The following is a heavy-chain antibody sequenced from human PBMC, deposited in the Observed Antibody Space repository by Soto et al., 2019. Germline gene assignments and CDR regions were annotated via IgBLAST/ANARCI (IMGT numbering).Heavy chain of an antibody. J-gene: IGHJ4*02. Sequence: GGSLRLSCAASGFTFSSYAMSWVRQAPGKGLEWVSAISGSGGSTYYADSVKGRFTISRDNSKNTLYLQMNSLRAEDTAVYYCAKDRTQYYDYIWGSYSIPDYWGQGTLVTVSS. CDR1: GFTFSSYA. D-gene: IGHD3-16*01. V-gene: IGHV3-23*01. CDR2: ISGSGGST. CDR3: AKDRTQYYDYIWGSYSIPDY.